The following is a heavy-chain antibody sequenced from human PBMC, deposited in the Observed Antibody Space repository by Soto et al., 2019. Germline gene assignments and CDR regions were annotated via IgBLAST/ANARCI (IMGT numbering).Heavy chain of an antibody. D-gene: IGHD1-20*01. J-gene: IGHJ5*02. CDR2: ISGSGGST. CDR1: GFTFSSYA. Sequence: GGSLRLSCAASGFTFSSYAMSWVRQAPGKGLEWVSAISGSGGSTYYADSVKGRFTISRDNSKNTLYLQMNSLRAEDTAVYYCAKGPLLPAAGITWFDPWGQGTLVTVSS. V-gene: IGHV3-23*01. CDR3: AKGPLLPAAGITWFDP.